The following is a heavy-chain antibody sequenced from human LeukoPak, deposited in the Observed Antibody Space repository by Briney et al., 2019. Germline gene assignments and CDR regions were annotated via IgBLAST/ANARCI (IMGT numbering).Heavy chain of an antibody. CDR2: ISGSGDGT. CDR1: GFTFSNYA. CDR3: AKLSGRYYLPLDY. D-gene: IGHD1-26*01. J-gene: IGHJ4*02. V-gene: IGHV3-23*01. Sequence: GGSLRLSCAASGFTFSNYAMSWVRQAPGKGLEWVSVISGSGDGTYYADSVKGRFTISRDNSKNTVNLQMNGPRVEDTAVYYCAKLSGRYYLPLDYWGQGTLVTVSS.